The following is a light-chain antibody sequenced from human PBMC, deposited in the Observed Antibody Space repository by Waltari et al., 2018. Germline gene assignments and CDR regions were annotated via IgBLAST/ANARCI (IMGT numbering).Light chain of an antibody. CDR1: QSLGIY. Sequence: EIVLTQSPATPSLFPGERATLSCRAGQSLGIYLAWYQQKPGQAPRLLIYDASKRVTGIPARFSGSGSGTDFTLTISSLEPEDFAVYYCQQRRRTFGGGTKVEIK. V-gene: IGKV3-11*01. J-gene: IGKJ4*01. CDR2: DAS. CDR3: QQRRRT.